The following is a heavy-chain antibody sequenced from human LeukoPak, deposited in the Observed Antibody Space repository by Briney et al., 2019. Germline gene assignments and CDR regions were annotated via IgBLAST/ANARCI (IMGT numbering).Heavy chain of an antibody. Sequence: GGSLRLSCAVSGFTFNDYGMSWVRQAPGKGLEWVSGINWNGGSTGYADSVKGRFTISRDNAKKSAYLKMNSLRGEDTALYYCARDYCGGDCYPFDYWGQGTLVTVSS. CDR1: GFTFNDYG. CDR2: INWNGGST. V-gene: IGHV3-20*04. D-gene: IGHD2-21*02. CDR3: ARDYCGGDCYPFDY. J-gene: IGHJ4*02.